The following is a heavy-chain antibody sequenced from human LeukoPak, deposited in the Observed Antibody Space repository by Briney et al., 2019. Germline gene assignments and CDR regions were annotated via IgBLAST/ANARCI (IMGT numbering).Heavy chain of an antibody. Sequence: ASVKVSCKASGYPFTSYYMHWVRQAPGQGLEWMGIINPSGGSTSYAQKFQGRVTMTRDTSTSTVYMELSSLRSEDTAVYYCARESRGDYYYDSSGYYPIDYWGQGTLVTVSS. CDR2: INPSGGST. D-gene: IGHD3-22*01. CDR1: GYPFTSYY. V-gene: IGHV1-46*01. CDR3: ARESRGDYYYDSSGYYPIDY. J-gene: IGHJ4*02.